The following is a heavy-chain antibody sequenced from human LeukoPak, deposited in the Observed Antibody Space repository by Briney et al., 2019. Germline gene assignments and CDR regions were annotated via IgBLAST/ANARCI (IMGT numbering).Heavy chain of an antibody. Sequence: GGSLRLSCVASGFTFSDYAMSWVRQAPGKGLEWVSGISDSGRTTYYTDSVKGRCTISRDNSKNTVPLQINNLRTEDTAVYFCARHDSFIPFWGQGTLVTVTS. CDR3: ARHDSFIPF. CDR1: GFTFSDYA. V-gene: IGHV3-23*01. CDR2: ISDSGRTT. D-gene: IGHD3-16*02. J-gene: IGHJ4*02.